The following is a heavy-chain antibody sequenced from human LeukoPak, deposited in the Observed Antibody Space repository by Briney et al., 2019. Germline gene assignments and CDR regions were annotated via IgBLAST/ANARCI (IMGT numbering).Heavy chain of an antibody. Sequence: KPSETLSLTCTVSGGSISSYYWSWIRQPAGKGLEWIGRIYTSGSTNYNPSLKGRVTMSVDTSKNQFSKNQFSLKLSSVTAADTAVYYCAREVRGYSDCWGQGTLVTVSS. CDR2: IYTSGST. J-gene: IGHJ4*02. CDR1: GGSISSYY. V-gene: IGHV4-4*07. D-gene: IGHD3-22*01. CDR3: AREVRGYSDC.